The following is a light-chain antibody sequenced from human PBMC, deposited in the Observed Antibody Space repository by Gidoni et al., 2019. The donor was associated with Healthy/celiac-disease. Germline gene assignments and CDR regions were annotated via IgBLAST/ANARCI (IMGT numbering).Light chain of an antibody. CDR1: QIVSSN. CDR3: QQYNNWPPHT. V-gene: IGKV3-15*01. CDR2: GAS. Sequence: IVMTQSPATLSASPGERATLSCRASQIVSSNLAWYQQKPGQAPRPLIYGASTRATGIPARCSGSGSGTEFTLTISSLQSEDFAVYYCQQYNNWPPHTFGGGTKVEIK. J-gene: IGKJ4*01.